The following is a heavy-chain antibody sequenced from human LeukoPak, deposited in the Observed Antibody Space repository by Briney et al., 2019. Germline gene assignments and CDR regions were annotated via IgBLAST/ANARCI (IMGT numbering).Heavy chain of an antibody. Sequence: SETLSLTCTVSGGSISSSSYYWGWIRQPPGMGLEWIGSMYYSGSTYYNPSLKSRVTISVDTSKNQFSLKLSSVTAADTAVYYCAREHKDYDGDGYYYGYWGQGTLVTVSS. D-gene: IGHD3-22*01. J-gene: IGHJ4*02. CDR2: MYYSGST. V-gene: IGHV4-39*02. CDR3: AREHKDYDGDGYYYGY. CDR1: GGSISSSSYY.